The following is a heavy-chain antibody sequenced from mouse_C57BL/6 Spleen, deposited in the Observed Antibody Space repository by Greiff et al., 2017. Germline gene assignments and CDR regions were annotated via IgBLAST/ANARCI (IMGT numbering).Heavy chain of an antibody. CDR2: IWSGGST. CDR1: GFSLTSYG. V-gene: IGHV2-2*01. Sequence: QVQLKQSGPGLVQPSQSLSITCTVSGFSLTSYGVHWVRQSPGKGLEWLGVIWSGGSTDYNAAFISRLSISKDNSKSQVFFKMNSLQADDTAIYYCARMGGKSYFDYWGQGTTLTVSS. D-gene: IGHD2-1*01. J-gene: IGHJ2*01. CDR3: ARMGGKSYFDY.